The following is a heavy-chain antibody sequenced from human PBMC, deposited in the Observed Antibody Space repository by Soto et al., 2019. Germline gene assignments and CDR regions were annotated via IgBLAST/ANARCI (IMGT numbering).Heavy chain of an antibody. CDR3: ARGRIAAAGTEGHYYYYYYYMDV. CDR1: GGTFSSYT. J-gene: IGHJ6*03. CDR2: IIPILGIA. Sequence: SVKVSCKASGGTFSSYTISWVRQAPGQGLEWMGRIIPILGIANYAQKFQGRVTITADKSTSTAYMELSSLRSEDTVVYYCARGRIAAAGTEGHYYYYYYYMDVWGKGTTVTVSS. V-gene: IGHV1-69*02. D-gene: IGHD6-13*01.